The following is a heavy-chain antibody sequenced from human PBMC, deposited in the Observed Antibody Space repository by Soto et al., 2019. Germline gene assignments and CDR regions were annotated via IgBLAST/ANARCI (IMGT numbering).Heavy chain of an antibody. V-gene: IGHV3-33*01. CDR3: ARDRIYYGSGSYCFGY. D-gene: IGHD3-10*01. CDR2: IWYDGSNK. Sequence: GGSLRLSCAASGFTFSSYGMHWVRQAPGKGLEWVAVIWYDGSNKYYADSVKGRFTISRDNSKNTLYLQMNSLRAEDTAVYYCARDRIYYGSGSYCFGYWGQGTLVTVSS. CDR1: GFTFSSYG. J-gene: IGHJ4*02.